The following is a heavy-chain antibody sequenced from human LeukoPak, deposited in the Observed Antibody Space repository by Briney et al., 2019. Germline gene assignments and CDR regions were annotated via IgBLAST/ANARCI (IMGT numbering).Heavy chain of an antibody. CDR3: ARTGLGMYSFDY. D-gene: IGHD3/OR15-3a*01. V-gene: IGHV3-21*01. J-gene: IGHJ4*02. CDR1: GFTFSSYS. CDR2: ISSSSSYI. Sequence: GGSLRLSCAASGFTFSSYSMNWVRQAPGKGLEWVSSISSSSSYIYYADSVKGRFTISRDNAKNSVYLQMNSLRLEDTAVYYCARTGLGMYSFDYWGQGTLVTVSS.